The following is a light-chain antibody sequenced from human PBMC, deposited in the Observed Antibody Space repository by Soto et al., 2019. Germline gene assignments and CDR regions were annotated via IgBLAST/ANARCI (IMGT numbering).Light chain of an antibody. CDR3: QQYASWPFT. CDR1: QSVSNN. V-gene: IGKV3-15*01. J-gene: IGKJ3*01. CDR2: GAS. Sequence: EIVLTQSPATLSVFPGEKATLSCGASQSVSNNLAWYHQKPGQAPRPLIYGASTRANGVPARFSGSGSGTEFSLTISSLQSEDSAIYYCQQYASWPFTFGPGTKGAIE.